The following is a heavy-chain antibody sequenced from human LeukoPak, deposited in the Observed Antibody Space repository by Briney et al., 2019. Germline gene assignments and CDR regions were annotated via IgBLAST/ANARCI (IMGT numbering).Heavy chain of an antibody. D-gene: IGHD2-2*01. J-gene: IGHJ5*02. V-gene: IGHV3-33*01. Sequence: GGSLRLSCAASGFTFSSYGMHWVRQAPGKGLEGVAVIWYDGSNKYYADSVKGRFTISRDNSKNTLYLQMNSLRAEDTAVYYCARQARYCSSTSCYFWFDPRGQGTLVTVSS. CDR2: IWYDGSNK. CDR3: ARQARYCSSTSCYFWFDP. CDR1: GFTFSSYG.